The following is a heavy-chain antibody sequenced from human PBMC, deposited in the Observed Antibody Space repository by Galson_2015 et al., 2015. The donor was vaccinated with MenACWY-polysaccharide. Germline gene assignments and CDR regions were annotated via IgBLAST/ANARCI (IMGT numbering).Heavy chain of an antibody. Sequence: SLRLSCAASGFTFSSYSMNWVRQAPGEGLEWVSSISSSSSYIYYADSVKGRFTISRDNAKNSLYLRMNSLRAEDTAVYYCARDITTGTTRAYGMDVWGQGTTVTVSS. CDR1: GFTFSSYS. V-gene: IGHV3-21*01. CDR3: ARDITTGTTRAYGMDV. CDR2: ISSSSSYI. D-gene: IGHD1-1*01. J-gene: IGHJ6*02.